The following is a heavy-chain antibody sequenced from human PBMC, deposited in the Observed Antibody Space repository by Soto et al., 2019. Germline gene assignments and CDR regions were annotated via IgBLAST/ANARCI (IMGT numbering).Heavy chain of an antibody. CDR1: GGSFSTYY. Sequence: PSETLSLTCVVSGGSFSTYYYNWIRQSPGKGLEWIGETNHSGSNNYSPSLKSRVTMSLDTSKNQFSLKLTSVTAADTAVYYCARGGSNDWQVAFDIWGQGTRVTVSS. D-gene: IGHD3-9*01. V-gene: IGHV4-34*01. CDR2: TNHSGSN. CDR3: ARGGSNDWQVAFDI. J-gene: IGHJ3*02.